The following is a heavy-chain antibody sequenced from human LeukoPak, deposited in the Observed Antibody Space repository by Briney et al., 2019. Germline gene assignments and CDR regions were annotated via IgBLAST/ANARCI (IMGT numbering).Heavy chain of an antibody. J-gene: IGHJ2*01. D-gene: IGHD3-10*01. CDR3: AKDRRPTVSGGYFDL. CDR2: INWNGGST. V-gene: IGHV3-20*04. CDR1: GFTFDDYG. Sequence: GGSLRLSCAASGFTFDDYGMSWVRQAPGKGLEWVSGINWNGGSTGYADSAKGRFTISRDNAKNSLYLRMNSLRAEDTALYYCAKDRRPTVSGGYFDLWGRGTLVIVSS.